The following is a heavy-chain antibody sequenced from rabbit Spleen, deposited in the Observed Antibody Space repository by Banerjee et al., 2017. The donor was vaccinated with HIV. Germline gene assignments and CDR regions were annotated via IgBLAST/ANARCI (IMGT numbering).Heavy chain of an antibody. D-gene: IGHD1-1*01. CDR3: ARDLTSVIGWNFNL. J-gene: IGHJ4*01. CDR2: IWTGSSDIT. Sequence: QEQLEESGGDLVKPEGSLTLTCTASGFSFDSGYVMCWVRQAPGKGLESIACIWTGSSDITSYASWAKGRFTISKTSSTTVTLQMTSLTAADTATYFCARDLTSVIGWNFNLWGPGTLVTVS. CDR1: GFSFDSGYV. V-gene: IGHV1S45*01.